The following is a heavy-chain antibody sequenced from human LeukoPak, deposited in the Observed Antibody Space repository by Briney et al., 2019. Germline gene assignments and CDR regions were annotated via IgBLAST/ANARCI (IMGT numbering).Heavy chain of an antibody. V-gene: IGHV3-30*02. CDR3: AKGGYYFDY. Sequence: PGGSLRLSCAASGFTFDGYGMSWVRQAPGKGLEWVAFIRFDGSNRYYAESLKGRFTTSRDNSKNTLYLQMNSLRAEDTAIYFCAKGGYYFDYWGQGALVIVSS. CDR1: GFTFDGYG. CDR2: IRFDGSNR. J-gene: IGHJ4*02.